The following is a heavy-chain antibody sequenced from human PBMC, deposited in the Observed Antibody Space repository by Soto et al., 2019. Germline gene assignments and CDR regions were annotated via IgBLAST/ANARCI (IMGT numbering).Heavy chain of an antibody. CDR2: ISAYNGNT. J-gene: IGHJ4*02. CDR1: GYTFTSYG. V-gene: IGHV1-18*01. D-gene: IGHD5-12*01. CDR3: ARDTPSGYSFYELDY. Sequence: GASVKVSCKASGYTFTSYGISWVRQAPGQGLEWMGWISAYNGNTNYAQKLQGRVTMTTDTSTSTAYMELRSLRSDDTAVYYCARDTPSGYSFYELDYWGQGTLVTVSS.